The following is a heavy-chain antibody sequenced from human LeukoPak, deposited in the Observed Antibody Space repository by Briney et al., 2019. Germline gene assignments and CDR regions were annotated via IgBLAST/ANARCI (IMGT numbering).Heavy chain of an antibody. CDR1: GDSISSYY. D-gene: IGHD3-3*01. CDR2: IYYSGST. V-gene: IGHV4-59*01. CDR3: ARVDTIFGVADY. Sequence: SETLSLTCTVSGDSISSYYWSWIRQPPGKGLEWIGYIYYSGSTNYNPSLKSRVTISVDTSKNQFSLKLSSVTAADTVVYYCARVDTIFGVADYWGQGTLVTVSS. J-gene: IGHJ4*02.